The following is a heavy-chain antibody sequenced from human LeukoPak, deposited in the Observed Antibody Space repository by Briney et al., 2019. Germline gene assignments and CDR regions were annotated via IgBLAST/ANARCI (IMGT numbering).Heavy chain of an antibody. CDR1: GFIFSSYL. V-gene: IGHV3-13*04. Sequence: GGSLSLSLACSGFIFSSYLMHSVCQATGKGLEWVSVIGTSGDTYYAGSVKGRFTISRENAKNSLYLQMNSLTAGDTAVYFCARVGRSVWQNYFDSWGQGTLVTVSS. J-gene: IGHJ4*02. CDR2: IGTSGDT. CDR3: ARVGRSVWQNYFDS. D-gene: IGHD2-8*01.